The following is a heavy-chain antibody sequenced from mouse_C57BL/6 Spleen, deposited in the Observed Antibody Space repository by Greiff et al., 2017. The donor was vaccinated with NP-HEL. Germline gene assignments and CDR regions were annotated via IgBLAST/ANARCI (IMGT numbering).Heavy chain of an antibody. CDR3: ARSDGYLLAY. CDR2: INPGDGAT. Sequence: VQLQQSGPELVKPGASVKISCKASGYAFSSSWMNWVTQRPGKGLEWIGRINPGDGATTYNGKFKGKATLTADKSSSTSYMQLSSLTSEDAAVYFCARSDGYLLAYWGQGTLVTVAA. J-gene: IGHJ3*01. CDR1: GYAFSSSW. D-gene: IGHD2-3*01. V-gene: IGHV1-82*01.